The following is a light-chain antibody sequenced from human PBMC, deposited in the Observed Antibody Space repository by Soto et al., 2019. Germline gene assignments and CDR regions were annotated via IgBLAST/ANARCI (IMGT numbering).Light chain of an antibody. CDR1: QGISSY. Sequence: ALRMTQSPSSLSASTGDRVTISCRASQGISSYLAWYQKKPGKAPKLLIYAASTLQSGVPSRFSGSGSGTDFTLTISCLQSEDFATYYCQQYYSYPRAFGQGTKVESK. J-gene: IGKJ1*01. CDR2: AAS. CDR3: QQYYSYPRA. V-gene: IGKV1-8*01.